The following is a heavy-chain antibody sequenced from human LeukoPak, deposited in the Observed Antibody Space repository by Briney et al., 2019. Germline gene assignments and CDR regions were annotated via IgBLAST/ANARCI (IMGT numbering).Heavy chain of an antibody. J-gene: IGHJ4*02. CDR2: VSYDGNTK. CDR3: ARVMGGASTGLDY. V-gene: IGHV3-30*04. D-gene: IGHD2-8*02. CDR1: GFTFSNYA. Sequence: PGGSLRLSCAASGFTFSNYAMHWVRQAPVKGLEWVAVVSYDGNTKYYADSVKGRFTISRDNSKNTLYLQMNSLRAEDTAVYYCARVMGGASTGLDYWGQGTLVTVSS.